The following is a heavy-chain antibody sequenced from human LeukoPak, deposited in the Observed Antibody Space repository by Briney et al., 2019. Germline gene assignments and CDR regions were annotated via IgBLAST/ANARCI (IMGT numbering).Heavy chain of an antibody. CDR3: ARVQITWSWAFDI. CDR2: ISDSGSDI. D-gene: IGHD3-16*01. CDR1: GFTFSDYY. V-gene: IGHV3-11*04. Sequence: GGSLRLSCAASGFTFSDYYMNWIRQAPGKGLEWVSYISDSGSDIYYADSVKGRFTISRDNAENSLYLQMNSLRAEDTAVYYCARVQITWSWAFDIWGQGTMVTVSS. J-gene: IGHJ3*02.